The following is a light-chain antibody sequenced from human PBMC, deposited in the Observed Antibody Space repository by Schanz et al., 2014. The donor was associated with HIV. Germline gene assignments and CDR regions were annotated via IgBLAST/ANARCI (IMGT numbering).Light chain of an antibody. J-gene: IGKJ5*01. Sequence: DIQLTQSPSTLSASVGDRVTITCRASHNIDNWLAWYQQKPGKAPKRLIYAVSSLHSWVPSRFIGSGSGTEFTLTISGLQPEDFATYYCLQHNTYPLTFGQGTRLETK. CDR3: LQHNTYPLT. CDR2: AVS. CDR1: HNIDNW. V-gene: IGKV1-17*01.